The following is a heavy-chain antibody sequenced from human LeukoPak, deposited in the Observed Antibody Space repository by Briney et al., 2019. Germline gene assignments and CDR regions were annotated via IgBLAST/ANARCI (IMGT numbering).Heavy chain of an antibody. CDR3: ARRGGGYVDY. Sequence: GESLKISCKGSGYSFPNYWIGWVRQMPGKGLEWMGIIYPADSDTRYSPSFQGQVTISAAKSVSTAYLQWSSLRASDTAMYYCARRGGGYVDYWGQGTLVTVSS. CDR2: IYPADSDT. D-gene: IGHD2-15*01. V-gene: IGHV5-51*01. J-gene: IGHJ4*02. CDR1: GYSFPNYW.